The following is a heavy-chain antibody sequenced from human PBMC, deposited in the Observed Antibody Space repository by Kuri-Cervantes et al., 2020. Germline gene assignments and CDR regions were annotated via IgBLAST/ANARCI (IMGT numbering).Heavy chain of an antibody. CDR3: ARDGAGNYYYYYGMDV. CDR2: ISYDGSNK. J-gene: IGHJ6*02. V-gene: IGHV3-30*03. CDR1: GFTFSSYG. D-gene: IGHD6-19*01. Sequence: GESLKISCAASGFTFSSYGMHWVRQAPGKGLEWVAVISYDGSNKYYADSVKGRFTISRDNSKNTLYLQMNSLRAEDTAVYYCARDGAGNYYYYYGMDVWGQGTTVTVSS.